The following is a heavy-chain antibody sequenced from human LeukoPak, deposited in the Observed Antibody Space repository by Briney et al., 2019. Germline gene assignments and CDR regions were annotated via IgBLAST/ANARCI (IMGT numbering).Heavy chain of an antibody. J-gene: IGHJ3*02. CDR3: ARDPKGAAFDI. CDR2: IYSGGST. Sequence: GGSLRLSCAASGFTFSINYMSWVRQAPGKGLEWVSVIYSGGSTYYADSVKGRFTISRDNSKNTLYLQMNSLRAEDTAVYYCARDPKGAAFDIWGQGTMVTVSS. V-gene: IGHV3-66*01. CDR1: GFTFSINY. D-gene: IGHD1-26*01.